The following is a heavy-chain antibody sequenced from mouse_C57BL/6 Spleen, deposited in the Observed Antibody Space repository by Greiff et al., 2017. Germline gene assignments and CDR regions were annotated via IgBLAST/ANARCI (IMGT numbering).Heavy chain of an antibody. CDR1: GYAFTNYL. CDR3: ARVFGGSSSSFAY. CDR2: INPGSGGT. D-gene: IGHD1-1*01. J-gene: IGHJ3*01. V-gene: IGHV1-54*01. Sequence: QVQLQQSGAELVRPGTSVKVSCTASGYAFTNYLIEWVQQRPGQGLEWIGVINPGSGGTNYTAKFKGKATLAADKSSSTAYMQLSSLTSEASAVYFCARVFGGSSSSFAYWGQGTLVTVSA.